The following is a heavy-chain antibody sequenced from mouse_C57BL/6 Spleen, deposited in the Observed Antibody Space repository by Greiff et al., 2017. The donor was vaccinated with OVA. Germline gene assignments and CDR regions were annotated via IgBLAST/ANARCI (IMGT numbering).Heavy chain of an antibody. Sequence: VQLQQSGAELVKPGASVKMSCKASGYTFTSYWITWVKQRPGQGLEWIGDIYPGSGSTNYNEKFKSKATLTVDTSSSTAYMQLSSLTSEDSAVYYCARGDYSNDYFDYGGQGTTLTVSS. CDR3: ARGDYSNDYFDY. V-gene: IGHV1-55*01. CDR1: GYTFTSYW. J-gene: IGHJ2*01. CDR2: IYPGSGST. D-gene: IGHD2-5*01.